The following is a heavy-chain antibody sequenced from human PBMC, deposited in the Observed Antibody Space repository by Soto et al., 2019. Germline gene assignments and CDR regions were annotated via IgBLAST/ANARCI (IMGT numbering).Heavy chain of an antibody. V-gene: IGHV4-30-4*01. CDR3: ARDAANYVWGSYRYG. CDR2: IYYSGST. CDR1: GGSISSGDYY. Sequence: QVQLQESGPGLVKPSQTLSLTCTVSGGSISSGDYYWSWIRQPPGKGLEWIGYIYYSGSTYYNPSLKSRVTISVDTSTNQFSLKLSSVTAADTAVYYCARDAANYVWGSYRYGWGQGTLVTVSS. D-gene: IGHD3-16*02. J-gene: IGHJ4*02.